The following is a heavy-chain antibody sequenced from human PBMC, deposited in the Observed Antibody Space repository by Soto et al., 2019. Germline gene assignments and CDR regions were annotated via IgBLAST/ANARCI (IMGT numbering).Heavy chain of an antibody. CDR3: AKAPYGVTFPFDY. Sequence: GGSLRLSCAASGFPFSSFAMSWVRQAPGKGLEWVSTITGSGDLTYYADSVKGRFTISRDNSKNTLYLQMNSLRAGDTAVYYFAKAPYGVTFPFDYWGQGTLVTVSS. D-gene: IGHD4-4*01. V-gene: IGHV3-23*01. CDR1: GFPFSSFA. CDR2: ITGSGDLT. J-gene: IGHJ4*02.